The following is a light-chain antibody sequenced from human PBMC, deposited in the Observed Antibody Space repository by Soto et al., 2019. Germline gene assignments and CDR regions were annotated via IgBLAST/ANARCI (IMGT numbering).Light chain of an antibody. V-gene: IGKV3-20*01. J-gene: IGKJ1*01. CDR1: ESVSSSS. CDR3: QQYGDSPVT. Sequence: EIVLAQSPGTLSLSPGERGTLSCRASESVSSSSLAWYQQKPGQAPRLLIYAASRRPAGIPHRFSGSGSGTEFTLTISRLEPEDFAVYFCQQYGDSPVTFGQGTKVESK. CDR2: AAS.